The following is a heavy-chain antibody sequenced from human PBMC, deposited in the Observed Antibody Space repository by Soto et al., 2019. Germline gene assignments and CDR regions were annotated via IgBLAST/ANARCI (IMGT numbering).Heavy chain of an antibody. CDR3: AIPGRGWFYDSDS. V-gene: IGHV3-30*03. J-gene: IGHJ4*02. D-gene: IGHD6-19*01. CDR1: GFPFSNYG. CDR2: ISYEGSIK. Sequence: QVQLVESGGGVVQPGRSLRLSCEASGFPFSNYGMHWVRQVPGKGLEWVADISYEGSIKHYADSVRGRFTVSRDNSKNTLYLEMNSLRAEDTALYYWAIPGRGWFYDSDSWGQGTLVSVSS.